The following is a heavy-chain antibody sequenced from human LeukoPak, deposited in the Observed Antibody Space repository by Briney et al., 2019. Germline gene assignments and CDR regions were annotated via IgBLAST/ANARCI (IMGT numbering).Heavy chain of an antibody. J-gene: IGHJ4*02. Sequence: SETLSLTCIVSGGSISSYYWSWIRQPAGKGPEWIGRIYSTGSTNYNPSLKSRVTMSVDTSKNQFSLRLRSVTAADTAVYYCARQIASAGTAGFDFWGQGALVTVSS. CDR1: GGSISSYY. D-gene: IGHD6-13*01. CDR2: IYSTGST. CDR3: ARQIASAGTAGFDF. V-gene: IGHV4-4*07.